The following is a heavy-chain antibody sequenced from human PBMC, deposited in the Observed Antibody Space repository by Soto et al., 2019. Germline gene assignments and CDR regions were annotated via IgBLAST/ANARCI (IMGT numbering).Heavy chain of an antibody. CDR3: ARHHKNYGNNFYSPPPFDY. Sequence: PSETLSLTCTVSGGSISSRSYYWGWIRQPPGKGLEWIGNIYYSGNTYYNPSLKSRVTISVDTSKNQFSLKLGSVTAADTAVYYCARHHKNYGNNFYSPPPFDYWGQGTLVTVS. D-gene: IGHD2-15*01. CDR2: IYYSGNT. CDR1: GGSISSRSYY. J-gene: IGHJ4*02. V-gene: IGHV4-39*01.